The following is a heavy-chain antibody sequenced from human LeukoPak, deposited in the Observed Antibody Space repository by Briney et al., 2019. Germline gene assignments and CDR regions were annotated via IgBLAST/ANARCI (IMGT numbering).Heavy chain of an antibody. CDR2: ISSSSSTI. CDR1: GFTFSSYS. D-gene: IGHD6-19*01. J-gene: IGHJ4*02. Sequence: GGSLRLSCAASGFTFSSYSMNWVRQAPGKGLEWVSYISSSSSTIYYADSVKGRFTISRDNAKNSLYLQMNSLRDEDTAVYYCARALSGSSGWYYFDYWGQGTLVTVSS. CDR3: ARALSGSSGWYYFDY. V-gene: IGHV3-48*02.